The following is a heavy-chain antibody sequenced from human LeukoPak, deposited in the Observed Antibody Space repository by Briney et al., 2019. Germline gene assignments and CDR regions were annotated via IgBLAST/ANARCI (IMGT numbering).Heavy chain of an antibody. D-gene: IGHD3-10*01. CDR3: ATELGDY. Sequence: GGSLRLSCAASGFTFSSYAMHWVRQAPGKGLEWVAVISYDGSNKYYADSVKGRFTISRDNSKNTLYLQMHSLRAEDTAVYYCATELGDYWGQGTLVTVSS. V-gene: IGHV3-30-3*01. CDR1: GFTFSSYA. CDR2: ISYDGSNK. J-gene: IGHJ4*02.